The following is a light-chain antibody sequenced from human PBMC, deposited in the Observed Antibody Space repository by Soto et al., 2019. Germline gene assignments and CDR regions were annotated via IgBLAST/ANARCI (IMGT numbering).Light chain of an antibody. V-gene: IGLV2-14*01. Sequence: QSALTQPASVSGSPGQSITISCTGTSGDVGGYNYVSWYQQHPGKAPKLMIYEVSNRPSGVSNRFSGSKSGNTASLTISGLQTEDEDDYYCSSYTSSSTLVFGAGTKLTV. J-gene: IGLJ1*01. CDR1: SGDVGGYNY. CDR2: EVS. CDR3: SSYTSSSTLV.